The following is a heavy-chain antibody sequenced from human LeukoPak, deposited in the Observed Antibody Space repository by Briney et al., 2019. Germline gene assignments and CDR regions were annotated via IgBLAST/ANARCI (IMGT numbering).Heavy chain of an antibody. D-gene: IGHD3-22*01. Sequence: PGGSLRLSCAASGFTFSSYAMSWVRQAPGKGLEWVSAISGSGGSTYYADSVKGRFTISRDNAKNSLYLQMNSLRAEDTAVYYCARDSSGYYGILDHWGQGTLVTVSS. V-gene: IGHV3-23*01. CDR3: ARDSSGYYGILDH. CDR1: GFTFSSYA. J-gene: IGHJ4*02. CDR2: ISGSGGST.